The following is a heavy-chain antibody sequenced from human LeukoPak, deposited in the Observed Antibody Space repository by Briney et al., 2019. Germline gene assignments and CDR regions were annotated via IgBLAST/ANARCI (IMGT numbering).Heavy chain of an antibody. CDR2: IHPGDSDT. CDR1: GYSYTSYW. D-gene: IGHD4-17*01. CDR3: ARAPWRCFDS. J-gene: IGHJ4*02. V-gene: IGHV5-51*07. Sequence: GESLKISCRGSGYSYTSYWIGWVHQMPGKVLEWMGIIHPGDSDTRYSPSFQGQDTISVDKSISTAYLQWRSLKASDTAMYYCARAPWRCFDSWGQGTLVTVSS.